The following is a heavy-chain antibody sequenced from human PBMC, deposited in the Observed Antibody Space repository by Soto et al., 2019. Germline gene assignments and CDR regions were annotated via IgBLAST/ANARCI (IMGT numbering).Heavy chain of an antibody. V-gene: IGHV1-69*01. J-gene: IGHJ6*02. D-gene: IGHD2-2*01. CDR3: ARSQGSSTSLEIYYYYYYGMDV. CDR2: IIPISETT. CDR1: GGTFSSYA. Sequence: QVQLVQSGAEVKKPGSSVKVSCKASGGTFSSYAISWVRQAPGQGLEWMGGIIPISETTNYEQKFQGRFTITADESKSTAYMELSSLRSEDTAVYYCARSQGSSTSLEIYYYYYYGMDVWGQGTTVTVSS.